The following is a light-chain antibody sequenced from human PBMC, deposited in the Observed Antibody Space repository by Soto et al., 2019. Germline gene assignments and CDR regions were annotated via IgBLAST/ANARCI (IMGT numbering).Light chain of an antibody. V-gene: IGLV2-8*01. J-gene: IGLJ3*02. CDR2: EVT. Sequence: QSVLTQPPSASGSPGRSVTISCTGTSSDVGGYDYVSWFQQHPGKAPKLIIYEVTKRPTGVPDRFSASKSGNTASLTVSGLQAEDEAEYYCTSSVAGNKYGVFGGGTKLTVL. CDR1: SSDVGGYDY. CDR3: TSSVAGNKYGV.